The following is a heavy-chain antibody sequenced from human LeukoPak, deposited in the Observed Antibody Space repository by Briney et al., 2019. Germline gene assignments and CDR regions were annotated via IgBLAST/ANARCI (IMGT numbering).Heavy chain of an antibody. CDR3: AKDTEHLWFGELLSGVVARY. V-gene: IGHV3-23*01. J-gene: IGHJ4*02. Sequence: PGGSLRLSCAASGFTFSSYAMSWVRQAPGKGLEWVSAISGSGGSTYYADSVKGRFTISRDNSKNTLYLQMNSLRAEDTAVYYCAKDTEHLWFGELLSGVVARYWGQGTLVTVSS. CDR2: ISGSGGST. D-gene: IGHD3-10*01. CDR1: GFTFSSYA.